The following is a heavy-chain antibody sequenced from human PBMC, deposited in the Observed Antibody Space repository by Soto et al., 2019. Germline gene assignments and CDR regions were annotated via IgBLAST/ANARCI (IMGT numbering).Heavy chain of an antibody. J-gene: IGHJ3*02. CDR3: ARTYYDFWSGYCNAFDI. CDR2: MNPNSGNT. V-gene: IGHV1-8*01. CDR1: GYTFTSYD. D-gene: IGHD3-3*01. Sequence: VQLVQSGAEVKKPGASVKVSCKASGYTFTSYDINWVRQATGQGLEWMGWMNPNSGNTGYAQKFQGRVTMTRNTSISTAYMELSSLRSEDTAVYYCARTYYDFWSGYCNAFDIWGQGTMVTVSS.